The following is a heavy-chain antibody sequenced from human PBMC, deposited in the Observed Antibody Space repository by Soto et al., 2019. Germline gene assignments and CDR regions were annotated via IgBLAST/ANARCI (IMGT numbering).Heavy chain of an antibody. V-gene: IGHV1-69*13. Sequence: SVKVSCKASGGTFSSYAISWVRQAPGQGLEWMGGIIPIFGTANYAQKFQGRVTITADESTSTAYMELSSLRSEDTAVYYCAGGYTGSYHHYYYSGMDVRAQGTTVTVSS. CDR1: GGTFSSYA. CDR2: IIPIFGTA. CDR3: AGGYTGSYHHYYYSGMDV. D-gene: IGHD1-26*01. J-gene: IGHJ6*02.